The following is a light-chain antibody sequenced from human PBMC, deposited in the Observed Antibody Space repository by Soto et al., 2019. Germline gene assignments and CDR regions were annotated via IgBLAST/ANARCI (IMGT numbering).Light chain of an antibody. CDR2: EGG. J-gene: IGLJ1*01. CDR1: SSDVGSYNL. V-gene: IGLV2-23*01. CDR3: CSYAGSSTYV. Sequence: CVLTQPASVSGSPGQSIAISCTGTSSDVGSYNLVSWYQQHPGKAPKLMIYEGGKRPSGVSNRFSGSRSGNTASLTISGLQAEDEADYYCCSYAGSSTYVFGTGTKVTVL.